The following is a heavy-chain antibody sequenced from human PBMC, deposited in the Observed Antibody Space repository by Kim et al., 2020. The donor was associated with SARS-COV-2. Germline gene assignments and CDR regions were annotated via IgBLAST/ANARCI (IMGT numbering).Heavy chain of an antibody. CDR1: GFTFSSYA. CDR3: ATDIGPYSYGPSWFDP. J-gene: IGHJ5*02. D-gene: IGHD5-18*01. V-gene: IGHV3-23*01. Sequence: GGSLRLSCAASGFTFSSYAMSWVRQAPGKGLEWVSAISGSGGSTYYADSVKGRFTISRDNSKNTLYLQMNSLRAEDTAVYYCATDIGPYSYGPSWFDPWGQGTLVTVSS. CDR2: ISGSGGST.